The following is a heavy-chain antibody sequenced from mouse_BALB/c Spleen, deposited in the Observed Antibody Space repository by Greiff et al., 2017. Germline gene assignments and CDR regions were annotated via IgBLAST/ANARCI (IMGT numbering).Heavy chain of an antibody. CDR1: GYTFTDYN. Sequence: EVQLQQSGPELVKPGASVKIPCKASGYTFTDYNMDWVKQSHGKSLEWIGDINPNNGGTIYNQKFKGKATLTVDKSSSTAYMELRSLTSEDTAVYYCASNYYGSSYYAMDYWGQGTSVTVSS. CDR2: INPNNGGT. V-gene: IGHV1-18*01. CDR3: ASNYYGSSYYAMDY. D-gene: IGHD1-1*01. J-gene: IGHJ4*01.